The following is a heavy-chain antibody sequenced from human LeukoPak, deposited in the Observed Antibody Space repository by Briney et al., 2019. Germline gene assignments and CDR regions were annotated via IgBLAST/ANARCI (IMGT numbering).Heavy chain of an antibody. J-gene: IGHJ4*02. V-gene: IGHV3-21*01. D-gene: IGHD6-6*01. Sequence: GSLRLSCAASGFTFSSYSMNWVRQAPGKGLEWVSSISSSSSYIYYADSVKGRFTISRDNAKNSLYLQMNSLRAEDTAVYYCARGGRQLSYYFDYWGQGTLVTVSS. CDR2: ISSSSSYI. CDR3: ARGGRQLSYYFDY. CDR1: GFTFSSYS.